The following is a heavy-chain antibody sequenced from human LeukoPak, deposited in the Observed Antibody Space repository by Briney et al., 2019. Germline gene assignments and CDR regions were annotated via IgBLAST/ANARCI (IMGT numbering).Heavy chain of an antibody. Sequence: KPSETLSLTCAVYGGSFSSYYWSWIRQPAGKGLEWIGRIYTSGSTNYNPSLKSRVTMSVDTSKNQFSLKLSSVTAADTAVYYCARDEGTERITIFGVVTDRYFQHWGQGTLVTVSS. CDR3: ARDEGTERITIFGVVTDRYFQH. CDR1: GGSFSSYY. V-gene: IGHV4-4*07. CDR2: IYTSGST. D-gene: IGHD3-3*01. J-gene: IGHJ1*01.